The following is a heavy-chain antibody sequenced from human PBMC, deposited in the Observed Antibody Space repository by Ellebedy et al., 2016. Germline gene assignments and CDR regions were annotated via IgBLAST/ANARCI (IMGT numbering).Heavy chain of an antibody. CDR3: AKDQHFAFDL. J-gene: IGHJ2*01. CDR1: GFPFSSYS. CDR2: ISRDGGAT. Sequence: GGSLRLSCAASGFPFSSYSMNWVRQAPGKGLEWLSYISRDGGATYYADSVKGRFTISRDNAKNSLFLQMNSLRDEDTAVYSCAKDQHFAFDLWGRGTLVTVSS. V-gene: IGHV3-48*02. D-gene: IGHD2/OR15-2a*01.